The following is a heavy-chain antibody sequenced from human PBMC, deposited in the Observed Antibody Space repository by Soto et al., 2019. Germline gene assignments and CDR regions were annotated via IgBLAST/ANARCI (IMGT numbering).Heavy chain of an antibody. CDR2: IWYDGSNK. D-gene: IGHD5-12*01. CDR1: GFTFSSYG. J-gene: IGHJ6*02. V-gene: IGHV3-33*01. CDR3: ARDRGYSGDDSPRFYYGMDG. Sequence: GGSLRLSCAASGFTFSSYGMHWVRQAPGKGLEWVAVIWYDGSNKWYADSVKGRFTISRDNSKNTLYLQMNSLRAEDTAVYSCARDRGYSGDDSPRFYYGMDGWGQGTTVTVSS.